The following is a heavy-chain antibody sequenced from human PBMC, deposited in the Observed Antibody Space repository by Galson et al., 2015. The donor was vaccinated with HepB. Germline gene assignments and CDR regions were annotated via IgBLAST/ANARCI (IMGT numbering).Heavy chain of an antibody. Sequence: SLRLSCAASGFTFSSYSMYWVRQAPGKGLEWVSSISSSSYYIYYADSVKGLFTISRDNAKNSLFLQMNSLRAEDTAVYYCARDLENIAVAGTGLGYWGQGTLVTVSS. D-gene: IGHD6-19*01. CDR2: ISSSSYYI. J-gene: IGHJ4*02. V-gene: IGHV3-21*01. CDR1: GFTFSSYS. CDR3: ARDLENIAVAGTGLGY.